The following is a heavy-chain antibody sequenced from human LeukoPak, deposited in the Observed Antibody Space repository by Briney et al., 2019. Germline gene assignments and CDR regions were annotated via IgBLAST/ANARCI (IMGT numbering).Heavy chain of an antibody. D-gene: IGHD5-18*01. CDR2: IWYDGSNK. J-gene: IGHJ4*02. CDR3: AKGRFWVQLWLDYFDY. CDR1: GFTFSSYG. V-gene: IGHV3-33*06. Sequence: PGGSLRLSCAASGFTFSSYGMHWVRQAPGKGLEWVAVIWYDGSNKYYADSVKGRFTISRDNSKNTLYLQMSSLRAEDTAVYYCAKGRFWVQLWLDYFDYWGQGTLVTVSS.